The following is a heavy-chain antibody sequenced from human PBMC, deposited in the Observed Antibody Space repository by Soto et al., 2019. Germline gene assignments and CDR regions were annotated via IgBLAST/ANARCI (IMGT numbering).Heavy chain of an antibody. CDR1: GYTFTGYA. Sequence: QVQLVQSGAEEKKPGASVKVSCKASGYTFTGYAMHWVRQAPGQRLEWMGWINAGNGNTKYSQKFQGRVTITRDTSASTAYRELSSRRAEDTAVYDCACAGAVADDFDYWGQGTLVTVSS. CDR2: INAGNGNT. J-gene: IGHJ4*02. D-gene: IGHD2-15*01. V-gene: IGHV1-3*05. CDR3: ACAGAVADDFDY.